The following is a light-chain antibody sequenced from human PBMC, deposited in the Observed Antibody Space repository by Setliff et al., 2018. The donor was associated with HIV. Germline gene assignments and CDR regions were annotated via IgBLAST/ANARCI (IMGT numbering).Light chain of an antibody. CDR2: EVS. CDR1: SSDVGGYNY. CDR3: SSYAITNTLP. V-gene: IGLV2-14*01. J-gene: IGLJ1*01. Sequence: QSVLTQPASVSGSPGQSITISCTGTSSDVGGYNYVSWYQQHPGKAPKLMIYEVSNRPSGVSNRFSGSKSGNTASLTISGLQAEDEADYYCSSYAITNTLPFGTGTRSPS.